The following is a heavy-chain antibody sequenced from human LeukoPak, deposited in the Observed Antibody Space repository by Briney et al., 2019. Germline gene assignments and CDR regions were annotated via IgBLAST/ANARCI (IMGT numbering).Heavy chain of an antibody. V-gene: IGHV4-34*01. CDR3: ARGARDPYSSSSFRMDV. J-gene: IGHJ6*03. Sequence: SETLSLTCAVYGGSFSGYYWSWIRQPPGKGLEWIGEINHSGSTNYNPSLKSRVTISVDTSKNQFSLKLSSVTAADTAVYYCARGARDPYSSSSFRMDVWGKGTTVTISS. CDR2: INHSGST. CDR1: GGSFSGYY. D-gene: IGHD6-6*01.